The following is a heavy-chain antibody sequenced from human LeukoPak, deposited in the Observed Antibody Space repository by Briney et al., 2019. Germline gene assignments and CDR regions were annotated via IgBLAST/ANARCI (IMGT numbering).Heavy chain of an antibody. D-gene: IGHD3-10*01. V-gene: IGHV3-7*01. Sequence: AXSGFTFSSYWMSWVRQAPGKGLEWVANIKQDGSEKYYVDSVKGRFTISRDNAKNSLYLQMNSLRAEDTAVYYCAXXYXXXXLDYWGXGTLVTVSS. CDR2: IKQDGSEK. CDR1: GFTFSSYW. CDR3: AXXYXXXXLDY. J-gene: IGHJ4*02.